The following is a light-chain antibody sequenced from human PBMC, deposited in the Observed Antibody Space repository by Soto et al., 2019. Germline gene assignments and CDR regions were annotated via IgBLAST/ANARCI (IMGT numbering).Light chain of an antibody. CDR3: FSYAGSSTYVV. CDR1: SSDVGSYNL. J-gene: IGLJ2*01. V-gene: IGLV2-23*01. CDR2: EGS. Sequence: QSALTQPASGSGSPGQSITISCTGTSSDVGSYNLVSWYQQHPGKAPKLMIYEGSKRPSGVSNGFSGSKSGNTASLTISGLQAEDESDYYCFSYAGSSTYVVFGGGTQLTVL.